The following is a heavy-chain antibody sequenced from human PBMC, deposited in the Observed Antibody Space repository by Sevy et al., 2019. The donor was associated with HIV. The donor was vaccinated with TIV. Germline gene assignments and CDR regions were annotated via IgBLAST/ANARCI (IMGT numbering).Heavy chain of an antibody. V-gene: IGHV3-53*01. CDR3: ATGRYSSSWYLDY. J-gene: IGHJ4*02. CDR1: GFRFSSFA. CDR2: IYSGGST. Sequence: GGSLRLSCAASGFRFSSFAMIWVRQAPGKGLEWVSVIYSGGSTYYADSVKGRFTISRDNSKNTLYLQMNSLRAEDTAVYYCATGRYSSSWYLDYWGQGTLVTVSS. D-gene: IGHD6-13*01.